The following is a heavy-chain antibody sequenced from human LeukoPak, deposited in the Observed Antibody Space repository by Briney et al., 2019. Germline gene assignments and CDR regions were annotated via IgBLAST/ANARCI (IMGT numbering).Heavy chain of an antibody. Sequence: GGSLRLSCAASGFIVSSNYMSWVRQAPGKGLELVSVIYSGGSTYYADSVKGRFTISRDNSKDTLYLQMNSLRAEDTAVYYCASGKYSSGWYGGEGATKHFGYWGQGIMVTV. CDR3: ASGKYSSGWYGGEGATKHFGY. J-gene: IGHJ4*02. D-gene: IGHD6-19*01. CDR2: IYSGGST. CDR1: GFIVSSNY. V-gene: IGHV3-53*01.